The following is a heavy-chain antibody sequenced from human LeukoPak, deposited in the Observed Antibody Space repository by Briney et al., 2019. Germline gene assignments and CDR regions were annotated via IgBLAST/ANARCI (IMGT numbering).Heavy chain of an antibody. V-gene: IGHV1-69*05. J-gene: IGHJ4*02. CDR1: GGTFSSYA. Sequence: ASVKVSCKASGGTFSSYAISWVRQAPGQGLEWMGRITPIFGTANYAQKFQGRVTITTDESTSTAYMELSSLRSEDTAVYYCAQDGAGLNQAVAYTNWGQGTLVTVSS. D-gene: IGHD3-16*01. CDR3: AQDGAGLNQAVAYTN. CDR2: ITPIFGTA.